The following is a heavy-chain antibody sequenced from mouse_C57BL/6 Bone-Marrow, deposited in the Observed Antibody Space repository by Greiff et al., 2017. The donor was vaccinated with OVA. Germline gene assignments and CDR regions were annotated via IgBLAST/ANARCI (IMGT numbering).Heavy chain of an antibody. Sequence: VQLKESGPGLVKPSQSLSLTCSVTGYSITSGYYWNWIRQFPGNKLEWMGYISYDGSNNYNPSLKNRISITRDTSKNQFFLKLNSVTTEDTATYYCARVGYYVFAYWGQGTLVTVSA. J-gene: IGHJ3*01. D-gene: IGHD2-3*01. CDR2: ISYDGSN. CDR3: ARVGYYVFAY. V-gene: IGHV3-6*01. CDR1: GYSITSGYY.